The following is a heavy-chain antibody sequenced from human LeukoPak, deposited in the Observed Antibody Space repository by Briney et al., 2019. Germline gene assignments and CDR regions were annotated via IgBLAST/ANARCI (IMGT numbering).Heavy chain of an antibody. J-gene: IGHJ4*02. CDR1: GGTFSSYA. V-gene: IGHV1-69*04. D-gene: IGHD2-2*02. CDR2: IIPILGIA. CDR3: ARGAVNCSSTSCYTTPFRRGFASDPFDY. Sequence: SVKVSCKASGGTFSSYAISWVRQAPGQGLEWMGRIIPILGIANYAQKFQGRVTITADKSTSTAYMELNSLGSEDTAVYYCARGAVNCSSTSCYTTPFRRGFASDPFDYWGQGTLVTVSS.